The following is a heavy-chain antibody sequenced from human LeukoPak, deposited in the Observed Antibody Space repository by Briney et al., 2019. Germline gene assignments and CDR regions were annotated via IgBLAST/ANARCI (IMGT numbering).Heavy chain of an antibody. D-gene: IGHD3-9*01. CDR2: ISSSGSTI. Sequence: GGSLRLSCAASGFTFSDYCMSWIRQAPGKGLEWVSYISSSGSTIYYADSVKGRFTISRDNAKNSLYLQMNSLRAEDTAVYYCARSPHILTGENFDYWGQGTLLTVSS. CDR1: GFTFSDYC. CDR3: ARSPHILTGENFDY. J-gene: IGHJ4*02. V-gene: IGHV3-11*01.